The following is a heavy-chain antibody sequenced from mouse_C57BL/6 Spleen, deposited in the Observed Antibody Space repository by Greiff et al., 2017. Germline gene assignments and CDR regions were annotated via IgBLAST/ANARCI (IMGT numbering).Heavy chain of an antibody. V-gene: IGHV1-53*01. J-gene: IGHJ4*01. CDR3: ARSPYYYGSSLYYAMDY. D-gene: IGHD1-1*01. CDR2: INPSNGGT. Sequence: VQLQQPGTELVKPGASVKLSCKASGYTFTSYWMHWVKQRPGQGLEWIGNINPSNGGTNYNEKFKSKATLTVDKSSSTAYMQLSSLTSEDSAVYYCARSPYYYGSSLYYAMDYWGQGTSVTVSS. CDR1: GYTFTSYW.